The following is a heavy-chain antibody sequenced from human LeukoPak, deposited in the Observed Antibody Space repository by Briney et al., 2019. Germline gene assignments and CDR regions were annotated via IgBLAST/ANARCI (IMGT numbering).Heavy chain of an antibody. D-gene: IGHD3-9*01. V-gene: IGHV4-59*01. CDR3: TKGGRRDILTY. CDR1: GGSTSSYY. J-gene: IGHJ4*02. Sequence: PSETLSLTCIVSGGSTSSYYWSWIRQPPGKGLEWIGYIYDSGSTDYNPSLKSRVTISVDTSKNQFSLKLTSVTAADTAVYYCTKGGRRDILTYWGQGILVTVSP. CDR2: IYDSGST.